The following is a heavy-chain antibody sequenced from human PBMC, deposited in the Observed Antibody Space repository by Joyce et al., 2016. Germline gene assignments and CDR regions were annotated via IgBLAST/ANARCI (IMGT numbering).Heavy chain of an antibody. V-gene: IGHV3-48*02. CDR3: ARGGRGLLSGLFDF. Sequence: EVKLVESGGGLVQPGGSLRLCCAASGFTFNGYSVNWVRQAPGKGLELVSHISSSSIAIYYADSVKDRFTISRDSAENSVFLQMNSLRDEDSAIYYCARGGRGLLSGLFDFWGQGTLVTVSS. CDR1: GFTFNGYS. D-gene: IGHD2/OR15-2a*01. J-gene: IGHJ4*02. CDR2: ISSSSIAI.